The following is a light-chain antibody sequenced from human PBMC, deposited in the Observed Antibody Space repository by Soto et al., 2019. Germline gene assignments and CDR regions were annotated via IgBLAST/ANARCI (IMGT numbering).Light chain of an antibody. Sequence: DIQMTQSPSSLSASVGDRVTITCRASQSIRNYLNWYQQKPGKAPKVLIYTASSLQSGALSRFSGSGSGTDFTLSIGRLQPEDFATYYCQQTYSSPPGAFGQGTKVEIE. CDR3: QQTYSSPPGA. CDR2: TAS. V-gene: IGKV1-39*01. CDR1: QSIRNY. J-gene: IGKJ1*01.